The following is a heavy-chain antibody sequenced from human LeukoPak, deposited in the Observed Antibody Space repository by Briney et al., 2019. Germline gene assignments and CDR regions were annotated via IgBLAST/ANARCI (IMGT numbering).Heavy chain of an antibody. V-gene: IGHV3-23*01. J-gene: IGHJ5*02. D-gene: IGHD6-19*01. Sequence: GGSLRLSCAASGFTFSSYAMSWVHKAPGKGLEWVSAISGSGGSTYYADSVKGRFTISRDNSKNTLYLQMNSLRAEDTAVYYCAKEAYSSGWYGEENWFDPWGQGTLVTVSS. CDR1: GFTFSSYA. CDR2: ISGSGGST. CDR3: AKEAYSSGWYGEENWFDP.